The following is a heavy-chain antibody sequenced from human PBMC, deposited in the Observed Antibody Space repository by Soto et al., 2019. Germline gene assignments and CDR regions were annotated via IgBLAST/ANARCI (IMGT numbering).Heavy chain of an antibody. V-gene: IGHV3-48*01. CDR3: ARDNSSGWFDYYYYGMDV. CDR2: ITSSSSPI. CDR1: GFTFSSYS. Sequence: PGGSLRLSCAASGFTFSSYSMSWVRQAPGKGLEWVSYITSSSSPIYYADSVRGRSTISRDNAKNSLYLQMNSLRAEDTAVYYWARDNSSGWFDYYYYGMDVWGQGTTVTVSS. J-gene: IGHJ6*02. D-gene: IGHD6-19*01.